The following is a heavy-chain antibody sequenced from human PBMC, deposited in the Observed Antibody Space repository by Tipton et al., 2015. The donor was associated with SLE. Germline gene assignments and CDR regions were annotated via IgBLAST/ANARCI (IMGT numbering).Heavy chain of an antibody. Sequence: TLSLTCTLSGDSISSYHWSWIRQPPGRGLEWIGYLHYGGSTDYNPSLKSRVTIPVDRTKNQVSLKLSSVTAADTALYYCARHGNAVDGTGFLDSWGLDALVTVSS. CDR1: GDSISSYH. V-gene: IGHV4-59*08. J-gene: IGHJ5*01. CDR3: ARHGNAVDGTGFLDS. CDR2: LHYGGST. D-gene: IGHD6-19*01.